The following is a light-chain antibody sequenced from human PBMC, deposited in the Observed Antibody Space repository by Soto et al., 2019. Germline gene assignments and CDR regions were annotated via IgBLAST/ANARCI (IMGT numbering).Light chain of an antibody. V-gene: IGKV2-28*01. CDR3: IQALQTPWT. Sequence: DIVMTQSPLSLPVTPGEPASISCRSSQSLLHSNGYNYLDWYLQKPGQSPQLLIYLGSNRASGVPDRFIGSGSGTDFTLKISRVEAEDVGVYYCIQALQTPWTFGQGTKVEIK. CDR2: LGS. J-gene: IGKJ1*01. CDR1: QSLLHSNGYNY.